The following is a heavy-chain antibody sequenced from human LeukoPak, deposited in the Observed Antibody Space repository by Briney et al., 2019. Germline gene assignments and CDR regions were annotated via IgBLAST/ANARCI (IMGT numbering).Heavy chain of an antibody. CDR2: IYTSGST. CDR3: GGTLGGYDYEV. CDR1: GGSISSYY. Sequence: SETLSLTCTVYGGSISSYYWGLIRQPAGKGLEWIGRIYTSGSTNYNPSLKSRVTMSVDTSKNQFSLKLSSVTAADTAVYYCGGTLGGYDYEVWGQGTLVTVSS. V-gene: IGHV4-4*07. D-gene: IGHD5-12*01. J-gene: IGHJ4*02.